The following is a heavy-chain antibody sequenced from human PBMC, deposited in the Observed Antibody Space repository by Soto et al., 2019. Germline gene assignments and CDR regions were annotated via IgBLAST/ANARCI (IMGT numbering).Heavy chain of an antibody. V-gene: IGHV1-18*01. D-gene: IGHD3-16*01. CDR3: SRDGGEWGEQYY. CDR2: ISAYNGNT. J-gene: IGHJ4*01. Sequence: QVQLVQSGPEVKKPGASVKVSCKASGYTFASYGISWVRQAPGQGLEWMGWISAYNGNTNYAQKLQGRVNMTTDTSTNTVYMELWSLRSDDTVVYYCSRDGGEWGEQYYWGVGSLVTVSS. CDR1: GYTFASYG.